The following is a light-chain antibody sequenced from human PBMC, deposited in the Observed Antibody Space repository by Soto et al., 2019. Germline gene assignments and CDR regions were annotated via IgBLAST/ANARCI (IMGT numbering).Light chain of an antibody. V-gene: IGKV3-20*01. Sequence: VITQSPATLSASPRERVTISCRASQSVTSNYLAWYKQKPGQAPRVLIYGVSSRATGVPDRFSGSGSGTEFTLTISRLEPEDFEVYYCQQYTDWPLTFGQGTKVDIK. CDR2: GVS. J-gene: IGKJ1*01. CDR1: QSVTSNY. CDR3: QQYTDWPLT.